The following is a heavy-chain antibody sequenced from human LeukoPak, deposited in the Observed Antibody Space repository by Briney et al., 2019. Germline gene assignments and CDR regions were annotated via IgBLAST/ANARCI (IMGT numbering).Heavy chain of an antibody. D-gene: IGHD3-22*01. Sequence: PSETLSLTCTVSGGSISSYYWSWIRQPPGKGLEWIGYIYYSGSTNYNPFLKSRVTISVDTSKNQFSLKLSSVTAADTAVYYCARERAYYYDSSGYYSYFDYWGQGTLVTVSS. CDR1: GGSISSYY. V-gene: IGHV4-59*01. CDR3: ARERAYYYDSSGYYSYFDY. J-gene: IGHJ4*02. CDR2: IYYSGST.